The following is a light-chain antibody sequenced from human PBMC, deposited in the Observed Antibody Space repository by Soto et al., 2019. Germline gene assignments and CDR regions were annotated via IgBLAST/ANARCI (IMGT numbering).Light chain of an antibody. V-gene: IGLV2-11*01. Sequence: QSALTQPRSVSGSPGQAVTISCTGTSSDVGGYNYVSWYQQHPGKAPKLMIYDVSKRPSGVPDRFSGSKSGNAASLTSSGLQAEDEADYYGCSYACSYVVFGGGPTLTVL. CDR3: CSYACSYVV. J-gene: IGLJ2*01. CDR1: SSDVGGYNY. CDR2: DVS.